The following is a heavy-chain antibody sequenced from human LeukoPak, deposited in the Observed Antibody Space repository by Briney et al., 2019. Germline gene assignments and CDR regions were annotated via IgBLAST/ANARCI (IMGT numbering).Heavy chain of an antibody. CDR3: ARGEGSGSYMSYFDY. V-gene: IGHV4-34*01. J-gene: IGHJ4*02. Sequence: SSETLSLTCAVYGGSFSGYYWSWIRQPPGKRLEGIGEINHSGSTNYNPSLKSRVTISQDTSKNQFSLKLSSVNAADTAVYYCARGEGSGSYMSYFDYWGQGALVTVSS. CDR2: INHSGST. D-gene: IGHD3-10*01. CDR1: GGSFSGYY.